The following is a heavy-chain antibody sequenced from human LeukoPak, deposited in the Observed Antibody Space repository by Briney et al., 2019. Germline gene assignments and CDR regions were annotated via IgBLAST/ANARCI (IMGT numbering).Heavy chain of an antibody. D-gene: IGHD3-22*01. CDR2: IIPIFGTA. V-gene: IGHV1-69*06. Sequence: GASVKVSCKASGGTFSNYAISWVRQAPGQGLEWMGGIIPIFGTANYAQKFRGRVTITADKSTSTAYMELSSLRSEDTAVYYCARGDYYDSSGQEWEDAFDIWGQGTMVTVSS. CDR3: ARGDYYDSSGQEWEDAFDI. CDR1: GGTFSNYA. J-gene: IGHJ3*02.